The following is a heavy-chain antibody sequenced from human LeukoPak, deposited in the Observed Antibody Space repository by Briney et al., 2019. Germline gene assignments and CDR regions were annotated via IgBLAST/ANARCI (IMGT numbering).Heavy chain of an antibody. CDR3: ARGQSGSNNWFDS. CDR1: GFTFSSYG. D-gene: IGHD5-24*01. Sequence: GGSLRLSCAASGFTFSSYGMHWVRQAPGKGLEGVAVISYDGSNKYYADSVKGRFTISRDNSKNTLYLQMNSLRDEDTAVYYCARGQSGSNNWFDSWGQGILVTVSS. CDR2: ISYDGSNK. J-gene: IGHJ5*01. V-gene: IGHV3-30*03.